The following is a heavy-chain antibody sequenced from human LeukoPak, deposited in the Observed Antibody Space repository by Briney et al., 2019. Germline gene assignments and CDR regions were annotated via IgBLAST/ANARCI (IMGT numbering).Heavy chain of an antibody. V-gene: IGHV4-34*01. CDR3: ARGAPGSSSWYSYYYYYYMDV. J-gene: IGHJ6*03. CDR2: INHSGST. CDR1: GGSFSGYY. D-gene: IGHD6-13*01. Sequence: PSETLSLTCAVYGGSFSGYYWSWIRQPPGKGLEWIGEINHSGSTNYNPSLKSRVTISVDTSKNQFSLKLSSVTAADTAVYYCARGAPGSSSWYSYYYYYYMDVWGKGTTVTVSS.